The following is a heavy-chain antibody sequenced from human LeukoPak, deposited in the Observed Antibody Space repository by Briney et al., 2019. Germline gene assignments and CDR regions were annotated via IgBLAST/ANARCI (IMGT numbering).Heavy chain of an antibody. CDR2: IRNKANNYAT. D-gene: IGHD4/OR15-4a*01. Sequence: PGGSLRLSCAASGFTFSSYAMHWVRQASGKGLEWVGRIRNKANNYATAYATSVKGRFTLSRDDSKNTAYLQMNSLKTEDTALYYCVRGAASRSYYGLGVWGQGATVTVSS. CDR3: VRGAASRSYYGLGV. V-gene: IGHV3-73*01. J-gene: IGHJ6*02. CDR1: GFTFSSYA.